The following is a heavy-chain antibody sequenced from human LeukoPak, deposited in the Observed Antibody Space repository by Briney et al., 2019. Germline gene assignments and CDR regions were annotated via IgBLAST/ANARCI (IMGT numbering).Heavy chain of an antibody. V-gene: IGHV3-48*03. CDR1: GFTFSSYE. Sequence: GGSLRLSCAASGFTFSSYEMNWVRQAPGKGLEWVSYISSSGSTIYYADSVKGRFTISRDNAKNSLYLQMNSLRAEDTAVYYCARDWDYGDHCDYWGQGTLVTVSS. CDR3: ARDWDYGDHCDY. CDR2: ISSSGSTI. D-gene: IGHD4-17*01. J-gene: IGHJ4*02.